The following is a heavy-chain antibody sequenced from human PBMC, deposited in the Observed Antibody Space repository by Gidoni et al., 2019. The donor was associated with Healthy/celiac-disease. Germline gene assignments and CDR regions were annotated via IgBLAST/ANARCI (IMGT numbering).Heavy chain of an antibody. D-gene: IGHD3-22*01. CDR2: INPNSGGT. J-gene: IGHJ3*02. CDR3: ARVLYDSSGYYYLGDAFDI. Sequence: QVQLVQSGAEVKKPGASVKVSCKASGYTFTGYYMHWVRQAPGQGLEWMGWINPNSGGTNYAQKFQGWVTMTRDTSISTAYMELSRLRSDDTAVYYCARVLYDSSGYYYLGDAFDIWGQGTMVTVSS. V-gene: IGHV1-2*04. CDR1: GYTFTGYY.